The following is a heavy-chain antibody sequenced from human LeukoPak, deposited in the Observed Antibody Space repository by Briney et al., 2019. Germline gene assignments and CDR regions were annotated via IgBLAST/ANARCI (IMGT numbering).Heavy chain of an antibody. Sequence: SETLSLTCAVSGASISGSGYYWGWIRQPPGKGLEWIGNIYYSGSTCYNASLQSRVTISIDTSKNQFSLRLNSVTAADTAMYYCAKSGGYGLIDYWGQGTLVTVSS. CDR3: AKSGGYGLIDY. CDR2: IYYSGST. D-gene: IGHD1-26*01. CDR1: GASISGSGYY. J-gene: IGHJ4*02. V-gene: IGHV4-39*01.